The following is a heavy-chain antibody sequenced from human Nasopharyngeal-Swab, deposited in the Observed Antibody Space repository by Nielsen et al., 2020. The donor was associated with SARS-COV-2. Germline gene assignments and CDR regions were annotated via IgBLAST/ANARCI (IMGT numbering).Heavy chain of an antibody. CDR2: ISRTYST. CDR1: GFTFSTYS. Sequence: GESLKISWAASGFTFSTYSMNWVRQAPGKGLEWVSAISRTYSTYYADSVRGRFTVSRDNSKNTLYLQMSSLRAEDTAVYYCAKGTGMTYRAIDYWGQGTLVTASS. V-gene: IGHV3-23*01. J-gene: IGHJ4*02. D-gene: IGHD1-14*01. CDR3: AKGTGMTYRAIDY.